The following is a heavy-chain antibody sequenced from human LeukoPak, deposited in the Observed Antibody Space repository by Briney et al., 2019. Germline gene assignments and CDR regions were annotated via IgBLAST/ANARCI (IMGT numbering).Heavy chain of an antibody. CDR2: ISTSSSYI. Sequence: GGSLRLSCAASGFTFSSYTMNWVRQAPGKGLEWVSCISTSSSYIYYADSVKGRFTISRDNAKNSLYLQMNSLRHEDTAVYYCATDRGRGDRAFDYWGQGTLVTVSS. J-gene: IGHJ4*02. D-gene: IGHD3-16*01. CDR3: ATDRGRGDRAFDY. CDR1: GFTFSSYT. V-gene: IGHV3-21*01.